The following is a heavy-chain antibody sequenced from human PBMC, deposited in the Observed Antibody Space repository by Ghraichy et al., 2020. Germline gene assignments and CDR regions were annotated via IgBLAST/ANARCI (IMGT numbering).Heavy chain of an antibody. J-gene: IGHJ6*02. Sequence: SQTLSLTCTVSGGSISSSSYYWGWIRQPPGKGLEWIGSIYYSGSTYYNSSLKSRVTISVDTSKNQFSLKLSSVTAADTAVYYCASGLTTVTSPYYYYGMDVWGQGTTVTVSS. CDR2: IYYSGST. CDR3: ASGLTTVTSPYYYYGMDV. D-gene: IGHD4-11*01. V-gene: IGHV4-39*01. CDR1: GGSISSSSYY.